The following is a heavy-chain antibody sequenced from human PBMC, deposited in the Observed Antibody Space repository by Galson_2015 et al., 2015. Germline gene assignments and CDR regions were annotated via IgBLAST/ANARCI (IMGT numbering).Heavy chain of an antibody. CDR3: ERDGPAGWGSYFDY. Sequence: SLRLSCAASGFTFSSYPMNWVRQAPGKGLEWVSSITGSGDDIHHADSVKGRLSISRDNAKNSLYLQMNSLRGEDTAVYYCERDGPAGWGSYFDYWGQGSLVIVSS. V-gene: IGHV3-21*01. D-gene: IGHD7-27*01. CDR1: GFTFSSYP. J-gene: IGHJ4*02. CDR2: ITGSGDDI.